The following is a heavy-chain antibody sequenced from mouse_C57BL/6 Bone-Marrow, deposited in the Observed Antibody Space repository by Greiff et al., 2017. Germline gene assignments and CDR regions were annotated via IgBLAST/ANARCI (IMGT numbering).Heavy chain of an antibody. V-gene: IGHV5-6*01. CDR2: ISSGGSYT. J-gene: IGHJ1*03. CDR3: ARRYYYGSSLGYFDV. CDR1: GFTFSSYG. Sequence: EVHLVESGGDLVKPGGSLKLSCAASGFTFSSYGMSWVRQTPNKRLEWVATISSGGSYTYYPDSVKGRFTISRDNAKNTLYLQMSSLKSEDTAMYYCARRYYYGSSLGYFDVWGTGTTVTVSS. D-gene: IGHD1-1*01.